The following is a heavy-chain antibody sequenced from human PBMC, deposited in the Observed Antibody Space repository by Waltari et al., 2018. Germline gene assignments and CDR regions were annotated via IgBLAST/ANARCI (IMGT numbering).Heavy chain of an antibody. CDR2: VIHSGGT. Sequence: QVQLQQSGAGLVRPSEILSLTCDVFGGSFPGFYWSWIRPTPEKGLEWIGEVIHSGGTVYNPSLESRVTISIDTSKNQFSLRLTSVTAADTAVYFCARGKLNFDVWGQGAQVTVSS. CDR1: GGSFPGFY. CDR3: ARGKLNFDV. J-gene: IGHJ4*02. V-gene: IGHV4-34*12.